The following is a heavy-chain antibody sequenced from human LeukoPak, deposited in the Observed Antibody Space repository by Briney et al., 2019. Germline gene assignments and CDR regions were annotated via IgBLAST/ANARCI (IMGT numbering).Heavy chain of an antibody. CDR2: IYHSGST. V-gene: IGHV4-30-2*01. J-gene: IGHJ6*02. D-gene: IGHD3-10*01. CDR1: GGSIRSYY. Sequence: SETLSLTCTVSGGSIRSYYWSWIRQPPGKGLEWIGYIYHSGSTYYNPSLKSRVTISVDRSKNQFSLKLSSVTAADTAVYYCARERGYYGSGRDYYYGMDVWGQGTTVTVSS. CDR3: ARERGYYGSGRDYYYGMDV.